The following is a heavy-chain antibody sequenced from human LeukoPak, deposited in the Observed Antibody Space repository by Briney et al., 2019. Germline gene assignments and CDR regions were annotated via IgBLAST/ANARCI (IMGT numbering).Heavy chain of an antibody. CDR3: ARDNYYGSGSYYKPYYNYMYG. CDR1: GGSISSYY. Sequence: SETLSLTCTVSGGSISSYYRSWIRQPAGKGLEWIGRIYTSGSINYNASLKSRVAMSVDASKTQFSLNLSSVTAADTAVYYCARDNYYGSGSYYKPYYNYMYGWGKGTTVTVSS. CDR2: IYTSGSI. D-gene: IGHD3-10*01. J-gene: IGHJ6*03. V-gene: IGHV4-4*07.